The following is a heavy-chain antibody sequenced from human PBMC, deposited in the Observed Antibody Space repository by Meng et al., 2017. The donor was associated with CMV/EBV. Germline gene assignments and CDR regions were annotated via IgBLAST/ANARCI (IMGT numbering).Heavy chain of an antibody. CDR3: ARYEGRRSFDY. Sequence: GESLKISCAASGFTFSSYSMNWVRQAPGKGLEWVSSISSSRSYIYYADSVKGRFTISRDNAKNSLYLQMNSLRAEDTAVYYCARYEGRRSFDYWGQGTLVTVSS. V-gene: IGHV3-21*01. CDR2: ISSSRSYI. D-gene: IGHD2-8*01. CDR1: GFTFSSYS. J-gene: IGHJ4*02.